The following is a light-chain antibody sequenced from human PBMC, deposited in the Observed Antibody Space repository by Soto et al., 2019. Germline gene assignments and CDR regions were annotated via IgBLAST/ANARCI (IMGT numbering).Light chain of an antibody. CDR1: QSVSSAF. CDR2: GAS. Sequence: EIVLTQSPATLSLSPGERATLSCRASQSVSSAFFAWYQQKPGQAPRLLMFGASNRATGIPDRFSGSGSGTDFTLTISRLEPEDFAMYYCQQYGTSPRGTFGQGTKVDIK. J-gene: IGKJ1*01. V-gene: IGKV3-20*01. CDR3: QQYGTSPRGT.